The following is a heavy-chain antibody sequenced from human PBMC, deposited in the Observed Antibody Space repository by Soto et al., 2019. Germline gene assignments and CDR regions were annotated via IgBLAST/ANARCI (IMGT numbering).Heavy chain of an antibody. J-gene: IGHJ6*02. V-gene: IGHV3-30-3*01. CDR3: ARGLLRYFDWLLSKYYYYGMDV. D-gene: IGHD3-9*01. Sequence: GGSLRLSCAASGFTFSSYAMHWVRQAPGKGLEWVAVTSYDGSNKYYADSVKGRFTISRDNSKNTLYLQMNSLRAEDTAVYYCARGLLRYFDWLLSKYYYYGMDVWGQGTTVTVSS. CDR2: TSYDGSNK. CDR1: GFTFSSYA.